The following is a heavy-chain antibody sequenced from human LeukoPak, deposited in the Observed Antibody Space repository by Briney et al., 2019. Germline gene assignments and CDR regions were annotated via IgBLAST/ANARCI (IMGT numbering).Heavy chain of an antibody. CDR2: ISASGSTT. CDR3: AKVGYDFWSGYYADNWFDP. J-gene: IGHJ5*02. Sequence: HSGGSLRLSCAASGFTFTDYAMGWVRQAPGQGLEWASTISASGSTTYYADSVKGRFTISRDNSKNTLYLQMNSLRAEDTAVYYCAKVGYDFWSGYYADNWFDPWGQGTLVTVSS. CDR1: GFTFTDYA. V-gene: IGHV3-23*01. D-gene: IGHD3-3*01.